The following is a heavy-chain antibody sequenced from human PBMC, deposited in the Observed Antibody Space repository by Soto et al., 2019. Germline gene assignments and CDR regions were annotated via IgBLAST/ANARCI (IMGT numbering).Heavy chain of an antibody. V-gene: IGHV1-2*04. CDR3: ASTHSVYYDTSGTDAFDI. J-gene: IGHJ3*02. D-gene: IGHD3-22*01. Sequence: GASVKVSCKASGYTFTGYYMHWVRQAPGQGLEWMGWINPNSGGTNYAQKFQGWVTMTRDTSISTAYMELSRLRSDDTAVYYCASTHSVYYDTSGTDAFDIWGQGTMVTVSS. CDR1: GYTFTGYY. CDR2: INPNSGGT.